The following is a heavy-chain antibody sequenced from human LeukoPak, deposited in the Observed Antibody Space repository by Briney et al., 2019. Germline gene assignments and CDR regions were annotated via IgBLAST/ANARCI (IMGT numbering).Heavy chain of an antibody. CDR2: ISYNVSNK. J-gene: IGHJ3*02. V-gene: IGHV3-30*04. D-gene: IGHD6-19*01. Sequence: GRSLRLSSAASGVTFSSYAMHSVREAPGKGLGWVAVISYNVSNKYYADSVKGRFNIYRDNYKNTLYLQMDSLRAEDTAVYYCARDGRVWLAYDAFDIWGQGTMVTVSS. CDR3: ARDGRVWLAYDAFDI. CDR1: GVTFSSYA.